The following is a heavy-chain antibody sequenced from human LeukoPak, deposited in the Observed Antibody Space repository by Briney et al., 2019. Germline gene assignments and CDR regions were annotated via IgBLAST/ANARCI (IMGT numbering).Heavy chain of an antibody. CDR2: INHSGST. Sequence: SETLPLTCAVYGGSFSGYYWSWIRQPPGKGLEWIGEINHSGSTNYNPSLKSRVTISVDTSKNQFSLKLSSVTAADTAVYYCARGHYSIPYFDYWGQGTLVTVSS. CDR3: ARGHYSIPYFDY. D-gene: IGHD4-11*01. J-gene: IGHJ4*02. V-gene: IGHV4-34*01. CDR1: GGSFSGYY.